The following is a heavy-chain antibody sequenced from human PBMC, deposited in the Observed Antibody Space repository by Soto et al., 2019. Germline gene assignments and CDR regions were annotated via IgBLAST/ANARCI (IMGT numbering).Heavy chain of an antibody. CDR2: IIPIFGTA. J-gene: IGHJ6*02. CDR3: ARFYDHVPGSRRYYYYGMDV. CDR1: GGTFSSYA. Sequence: ASVKVSCKASGGTFSSYAISWVRQAPGQGLEWMGGIIPIFGTANYAQKFQGRVTITADESTSTAYMELSSLRSEDTAVYYCARFYDHVPGSRRYYYYGMDVWGQGTTVTVSS. D-gene: IGHD3-16*01. V-gene: IGHV1-69*13.